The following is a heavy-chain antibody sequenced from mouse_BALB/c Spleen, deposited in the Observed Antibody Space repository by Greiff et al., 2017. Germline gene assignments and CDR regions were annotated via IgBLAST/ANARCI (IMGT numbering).Heavy chain of an antibody. Sequence: EVMLVESGGGLVQPGGSMKLSCVASGFTFSNYWMNWVRQSPEKGLEWVAEIRLKSNNYATHYAESVKGRFTISRDDSKSSVYLQMNNLRAEDTGIYYCTSLLWVDYYAMDYWGQGTSVTVSS. D-gene: IGHD2-1*01. CDR3: TSLLWVDYYAMDY. CDR1: GFTFSNYW. J-gene: IGHJ4*01. V-gene: IGHV6-6*02. CDR2: IRLKSNNYAT.